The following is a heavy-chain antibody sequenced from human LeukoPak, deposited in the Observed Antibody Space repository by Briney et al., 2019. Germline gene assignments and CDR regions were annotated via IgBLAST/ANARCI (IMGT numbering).Heavy chain of an antibody. CDR2: ISANNGDT. CDR1: GYTFFSYG. J-gene: IGHJ4*02. V-gene: IGHV1-18*01. D-gene: IGHD1-1*01. Sequence: ASVKVACKTSGYTFFSYGITWVRQALGQGLEWMGWISANNGDTKYAPKFQGRVTMTTESNTRTAYLDVRSLRSDDTAVYYCARDGVHSGTTDFWGQGTLITVAS. CDR3: ARDGVHSGTTDF.